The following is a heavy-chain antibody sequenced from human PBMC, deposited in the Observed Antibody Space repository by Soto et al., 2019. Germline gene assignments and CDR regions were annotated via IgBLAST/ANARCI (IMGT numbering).Heavy chain of an antibody. V-gene: IGHV4-59*01. CDR3: ARLRPGDAFHI. CDR2: IYYSGST. CDR1: GGSISSYY. Sequence: SETLSLTCTVSGGSISSYYWSWIRQPPGKGLEWIGYIYYSGSTNYNPSLKGRVTISVDTSKNQFSLKLSSVTAADTAVYYCARLRPGDAFHIWYQGLMGTV. J-gene: IGHJ3*02.